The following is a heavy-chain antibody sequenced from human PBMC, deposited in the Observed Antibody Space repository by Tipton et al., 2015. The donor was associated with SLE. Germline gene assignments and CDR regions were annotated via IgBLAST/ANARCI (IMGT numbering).Heavy chain of an antibody. J-gene: IGHJ4*02. CDR1: GGSISSGGYY. CDR2: IYYSGNT. D-gene: IGHD2-2*01. CDR3: ARTIAAAKTSFDF. Sequence: TLSLTCTVSGGSISSGGYYWSWIRHLPGKGLEWIGYIYYSGNTYYNPSLDSRVTISLDTSKNQFSLKVNSLTAADTAVYYCARTIAAAKTSFDFWGQGTLVTVSS. V-gene: IGHV4-31*03.